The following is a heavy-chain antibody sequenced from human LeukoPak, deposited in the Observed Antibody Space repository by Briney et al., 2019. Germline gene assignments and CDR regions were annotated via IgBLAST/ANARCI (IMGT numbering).Heavy chain of an antibody. CDR1: GFTFSTYG. CDR2: IRHDGSNK. Sequence: PGGSLRLSCAASGFTFSTYGMHWVRQAPGKGLEWVAFIRHDGSNKYYGDSVKGRFTISRDNSKNTLYLQMNTLSAEDTAVYYCAKNSYSSSPYQLDYWGQGTLVTVSS. V-gene: IGHV3-30*02. D-gene: IGHD6-13*01. CDR3: AKNSYSSSPYQLDY. J-gene: IGHJ4*02.